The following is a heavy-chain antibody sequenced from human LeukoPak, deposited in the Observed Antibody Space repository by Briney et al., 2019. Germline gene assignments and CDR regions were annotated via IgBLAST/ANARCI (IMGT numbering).Heavy chain of an antibody. Sequence: GGSLRLSCAASGFTFSSYEVNWVRQAPGKGLEWVSYISSSGSTIYYADSVKGRFTISRDNAKNSLYLQMNSLRAEDTAVYYCARDREASVFNYYYYGMDVWGQGTTVTVSS. CDR2: ISSSGSTI. J-gene: IGHJ6*02. D-gene: IGHD1-26*01. V-gene: IGHV3-48*03. CDR3: ARDREASVFNYYYYGMDV. CDR1: GFTFSSYE.